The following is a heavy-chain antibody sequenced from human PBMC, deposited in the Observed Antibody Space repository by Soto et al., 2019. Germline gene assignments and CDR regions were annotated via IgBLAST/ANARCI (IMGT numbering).Heavy chain of an antibody. CDR3: ARATKPVLRYFDWSAPRIVWFDP. CDR1: GGSISSYY. Sequence: PSETLSLTCTVSGGSISSYYWSWIRQPPGKGLEWIGYIYYSGSTNYNPSLKSRVTISVDTSKNQFSLKLSSVTAADTAVYYCARATKPVLRYFDWSAPRIVWFDPWGQGTLVTVSS. CDR2: IYYSGST. V-gene: IGHV4-59*12. J-gene: IGHJ5*02. D-gene: IGHD3-9*01.